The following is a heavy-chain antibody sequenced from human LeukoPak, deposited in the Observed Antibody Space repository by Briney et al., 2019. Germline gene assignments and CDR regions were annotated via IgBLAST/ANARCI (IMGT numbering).Heavy chain of an antibody. D-gene: IGHD6-13*01. CDR2: ISWNSGSI. J-gene: IGHJ2*01. CDR1: GFTFDDYA. CDR3: AKDISAAGTFWYFDL. V-gene: IGHV3-9*03. Sequence: PGRSLRLSCAASGFTFDDYAMHWVRQAPGKGLEWVSGISWNSGSIGYADSVKGRFTISRDNAKNSLYLQMNRLRAEDMALYYGAKDISAAGTFWYFDLWGRGTLVTVSS.